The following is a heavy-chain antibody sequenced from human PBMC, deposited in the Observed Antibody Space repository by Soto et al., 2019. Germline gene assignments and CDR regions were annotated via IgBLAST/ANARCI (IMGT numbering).Heavy chain of an antibody. CDR2: IYPGDSDT. V-gene: IGHV5-51*07. Sequence: WIGIVKKMPGKGLEWMGIIYPGDSDTRYSPSFQGQVTISADKSISTAYLQWSSLKASDTAMYYCASRGSYGLDFDYWGQGTLVTVSS. J-gene: IGHJ4*02. D-gene: IGHD5-18*01. CDR3: ASRGSYGLDFDY. CDR1: W.